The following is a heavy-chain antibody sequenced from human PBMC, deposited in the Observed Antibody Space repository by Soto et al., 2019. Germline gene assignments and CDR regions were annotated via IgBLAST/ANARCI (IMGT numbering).Heavy chain of an antibody. Sequence: QVQLVESGGGVVQPGRSLRLSCAASGFTFSSYGMHWVRQAPGKGLEWVAVIWYDGSNKYYADSVKGRFTISRDNSKNTLYLQMNSLRAEDTAVYYCARDPTRYGDSSEYFQHWGQGTLVTVSS. CDR2: IWYDGSNK. CDR1: GFTFSSYG. CDR3: ARDPTRYGDSSEYFQH. V-gene: IGHV3-33*01. D-gene: IGHD4-17*01. J-gene: IGHJ1*01.